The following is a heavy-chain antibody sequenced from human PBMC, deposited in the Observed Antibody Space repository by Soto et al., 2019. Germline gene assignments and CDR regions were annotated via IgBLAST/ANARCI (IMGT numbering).Heavy chain of an antibody. D-gene: IGHD3-16*01. CDR3: ASDMSTT. CDR2: MNPNSGHT. CDR1: GYTFTSHD. Sequence: QVQLVQSGAEVKKPGASVKVSCKASGYTFTSHDINWMRQTTGRGLEWMGWMNPNSGHTNYAQKFQGRVTMTRDTSISTAYMELTNLRSEDTAIYYCASDMSTTWGQGTLVTVSS. V-gene: IGHV1-8*01. J-gene: IGHJ5*02.